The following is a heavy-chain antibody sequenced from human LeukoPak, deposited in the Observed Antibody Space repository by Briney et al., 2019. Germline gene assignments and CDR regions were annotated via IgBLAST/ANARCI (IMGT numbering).Heavy chain of an antibody. Sequence: GGSLRLSCAASGFTFRTYWMSWVRQAPGKGLEWVASINQGGSEAYYVESVKGRFTISRDNAMNSFFLQMDSLRAEDTAVYYCARLIGDRTIYDYWGQGTLVTVSS. CDR3: ARLIGDRTIYDY. CDR2: INQGGSEA. V-gene: IGHV3-7*01. J-gene: IGHJ4*02. D-gene: IGHD6-6*01. CDR1: GFTFRTYW.